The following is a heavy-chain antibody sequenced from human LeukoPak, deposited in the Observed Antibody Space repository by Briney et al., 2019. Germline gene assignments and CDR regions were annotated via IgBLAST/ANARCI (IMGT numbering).Heavy chain of an antibody. J-gene: IGHJ6*02. CDR2: INHSGST. CDR1: GGSFSGYN. Sequence: SETLSLTCAVYGGSFSGYNWSWIRQPPGKGLEWIGEINHSGSTNYKPSLKSRVTISVDTSKNQFSLKLSSVTAADTAVYYCARLPYYYYGMHVWGQGTTVTVS. V-gene: IGHV4-34*01. CDR3: ARLPYYYYGMHV.